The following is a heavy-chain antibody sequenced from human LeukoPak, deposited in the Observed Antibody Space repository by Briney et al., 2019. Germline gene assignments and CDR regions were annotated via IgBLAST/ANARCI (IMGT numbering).Heavy chain of an antibody. J-gene: IGHJ5*02. CDR1: GGSFSGYY. V-gene: IGHV4-34*01. Sequence: SETLSLTCAVYGGSFSGYYWSWIRQPPGKGLEWIGEINHSGSTNYNPSLKSRVTISVDKSKNQFSLKMNSVTAADTAVYYCARHKIVITMLGVHRWFDPWGQGTLVAVSS. CDR2: INHSGST. CDR3: ARHKIVITMLGVHRWFDP. D-gene: IGHD3-3*01.